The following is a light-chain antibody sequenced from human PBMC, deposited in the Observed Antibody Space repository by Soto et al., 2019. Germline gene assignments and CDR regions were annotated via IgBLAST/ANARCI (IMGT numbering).Light chain of an antibody. CDR3: QQYGGSPRT. CDR2: GAS. V-gene: IGKV3-20*01. CDR1: QSVGTS. Sequence: EIVLTQSPVTRSLSPGERGTLSCRASQSVGTSLAWYQQKPGQAPRLLIYGASNRATGIPDRFSGSGSGTDFTLTISKLEPEDFAVYHCQQYGGSPRTFGQGTKVDIK. J-gene: IGKJ1*01.